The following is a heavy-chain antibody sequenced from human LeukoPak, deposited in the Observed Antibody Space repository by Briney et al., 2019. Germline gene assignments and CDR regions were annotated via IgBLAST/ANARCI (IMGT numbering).Heavy chain of an antibody. CDR3: AKEGRSLQTY. Sequence: GGSLRLSCTASGFIFSGSWMAWIRQAPGKGLEWVAIIKKDGSEKYYVDSMKGRFTISRDNAKNSLYLQMNSLRVEDTAVYYCAKEGRSLQTYWGQGTLVTVSS. D-gene: IGHD5-24*01. CDR1: GFIFSGSW. V-gene: IGHV3-7*03. CDR2: IKKDGSEK. J-gene: IGHJ4*02.